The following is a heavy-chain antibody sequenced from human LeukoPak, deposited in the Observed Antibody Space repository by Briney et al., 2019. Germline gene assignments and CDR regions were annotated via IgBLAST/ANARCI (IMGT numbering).Heavy chain of an antibody. CDR3: ARRAWIQTPFDY. Sequence: PSETLSLTCAVYGGSFSGYYWSWIRQPPGGGLEWIGEINHSGSTNYNPSLKSRVIISVDTSKNQFSLKLSPVTAADTAVYYCARRAWIQTPFDYWGQGTLVTVSS. J-gene: IGHJ4*02. CDR2: INHSGST. CDR1: GGSFSGYY. V-gene: IGHV4-34*01. D-gene: IGHD5-18*01.